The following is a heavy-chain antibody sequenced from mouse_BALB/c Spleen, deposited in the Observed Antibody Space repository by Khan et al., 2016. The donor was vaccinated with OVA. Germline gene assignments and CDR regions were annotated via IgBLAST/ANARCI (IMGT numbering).Heavy chain of an antibody. CDR2: ISGDSSTI. J-gene: IGHJ2*01. D-gene: IGHD1-1*01. CDR3: ATSYYYGYYFDY. Sequence: EVELVESGGGLVQPGGSRKLSCAASGFTFSSYGMHWVRQAPEKGLEWVAYISGDSSTIYYTDTVNGRFTISRDNPNNTLSLQMTSLMSEDTAMYYCATSYYYGYYFDYWGPGTTLTVSS. V-gene: IGHV5-17*02. CDR1: GFTFSSYG.